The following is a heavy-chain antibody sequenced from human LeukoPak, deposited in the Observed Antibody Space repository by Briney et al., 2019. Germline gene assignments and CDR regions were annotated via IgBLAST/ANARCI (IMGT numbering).Heavy chain of an antibody. CDR1: GFTFSGYW. V-gene: IGHV3-7*04. D-gene: IGHD2-15*01. Sequence: GGSLRLSCAASGFTFSGYWMSWVRQAPGKGLEWVANIKYDGSEKYYADSVKGRFTISRDNAKNSLYLQMTSLRADDTAVYYCARDRRCGGSCYQFDPWGQGTLVTVSS. J-gene: IGHJ5*02. CDR2: IKYDGSEK. CDR3: ARDRRCGGSCYQFDP.